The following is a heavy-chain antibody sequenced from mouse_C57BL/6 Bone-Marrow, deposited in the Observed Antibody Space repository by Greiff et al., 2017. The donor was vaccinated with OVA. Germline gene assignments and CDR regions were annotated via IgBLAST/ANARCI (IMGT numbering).Heavy chain of an antibody. Sequence: EVQLQQSGPVLVKPGASVKLSCKTSGYTFSDHYMNWVMQSHGKSLEWIGAINPYNGGTSYNQKFKGKSTLTVDKSSSTAYMELNSLTSEDSAVYYCARKGLQYYGSSIYWYFDVWGTGTTVTVSS. V-gene: IGHV1-19*01. CDR3: ARKGLQYYGSSIYWYFDV. CDR2: INPYNGGT. CDR1: GYTFSDHY. D-gene: IGHD1-1*01. J-gene: IGHJ1*03.